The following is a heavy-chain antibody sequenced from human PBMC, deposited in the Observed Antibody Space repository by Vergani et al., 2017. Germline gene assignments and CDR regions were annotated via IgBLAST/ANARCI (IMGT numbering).Heavy chain of an antibody. J-gene: IGHJ6*02. D-gene: IGHD6-19*01. V-gene: IGHV1-8*01. Sequence: QVQLVQSGAEVKKPGASVTVSCKASGYTFTSYDINWVRQATGQGLEWMGWMNPNSGNTGYAQKFQARVTMTRNTSITTAYMELSSLRSEDTAVYYCARARSIAVAGSRYYYYGMDVWGQGTTVTVSS. CDR2: MNPNSGNT. CDR1: GYTFTSYD. CDR3: ARARSIAVAGSRYYYYGMDV.